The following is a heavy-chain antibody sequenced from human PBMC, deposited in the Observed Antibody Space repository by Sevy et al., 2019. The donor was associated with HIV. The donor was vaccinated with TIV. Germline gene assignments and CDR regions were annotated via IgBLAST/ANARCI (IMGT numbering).Heavy chain of an antibody. V-gene: IGHV4-39*01. CDR3: ARLSGYDSAYYYYGMDV. CDR2: IYYSGST. D-gene: IGHD5-12*01. CDR1: GGSISSSSYY. Sequence: SETLSLTCTVSGGSISSSSYYWGWIRQPPGKGLEWIGSIYYSGSTYYNPSLKSRVTISVDTSKNQFSLKLSSVTAADTAVYYCARLSGYDSAYYYYGMDVWGQGTTVTVSS. J-gene: IGHJ6*02.